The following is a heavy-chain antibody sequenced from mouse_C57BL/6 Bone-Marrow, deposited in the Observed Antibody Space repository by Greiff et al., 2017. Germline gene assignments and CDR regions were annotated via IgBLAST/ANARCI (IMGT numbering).Heavy chain of an antibody. CDR1: GFNIKDDY. J-gene: IGHJ1*03. D-gene: IGHD2-12*01. Sequence: EVQLQQSGAELVRPGASVKLSCTASGFNIKDDYMHWVKQRPEQGLEWIGWIDPENGDTEYASKFQGKATITADTSSNTAYLQLSSLTSEDAAVYYCTAYSVYWYFDVWGTGTTVTVSS. V-gene: IGHV14-4*01. CDR3: TAYSVYWYFDV. CDR2: IDPENGDT.